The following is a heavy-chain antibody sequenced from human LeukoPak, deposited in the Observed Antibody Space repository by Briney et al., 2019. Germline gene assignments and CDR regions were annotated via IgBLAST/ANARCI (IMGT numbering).Heavy chain of an antibody. J-gene: IGHJ4*02. V-gene: IGHV3-23*01. Sequence: PGGSLRLSCAASGFTFSSYAMSWVRQAQGQGLEWVSAISGSGGSTYYADSVKGRFTISRDNSKNTLYLQMNCLRAEDTAVDYCAKPDRITMVRGVIIYPDYWGQGTLVTVSS. D-gene: IGHD3-10*01. CDR1: GFTFSSYA. CDR2: ISGSGGST. CDR3: AKPDRITMVRGVIIYPDY.